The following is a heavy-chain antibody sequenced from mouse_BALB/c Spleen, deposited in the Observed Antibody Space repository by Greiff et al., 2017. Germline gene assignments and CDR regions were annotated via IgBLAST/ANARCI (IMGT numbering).Heavy chain of an antibody. Sequence: VHVKQSGPELVKPGASVKMSCKASGYTFTSYVMHWVKQKPGQGLEWIGYINPYNDGTKYNEKFKGKATLTSDKSSSTAYMELSSLTSEDSAVYYCARGGDRYETFAYWGQGTLVTVSA. J-gene: IGHJ3*01. CDR1: GYTFTSYV. CDR3: ARGGDRYETFAY. D-gene: IGHD2-14*01. CDR2: INPYNDGT. V-gene: IGHV1-14*01.